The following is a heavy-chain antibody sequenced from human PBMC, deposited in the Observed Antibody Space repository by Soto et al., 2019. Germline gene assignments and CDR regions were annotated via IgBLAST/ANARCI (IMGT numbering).Heavy chain of an antibody. J-gene: IGHJ4*02. CDR2: ISSSSSTI. Sequence: EVQLVESGGGLVQPGGSLRLSCAASGFTFSSYSMNWVRQAPGKGLEWVSYISSSSSTIYYADSVKGRFTISRDNAKNTLYLKMNRLRAEDTAVYYCASRAAYCGGDCYSDYWGQGTLVTVSS. D-gene: IGHD2-21*02. CDR3: ASRAAYCGGDCYSDY. CDR1: GFTFSSYS. V-gene: IGHV3-48*01.